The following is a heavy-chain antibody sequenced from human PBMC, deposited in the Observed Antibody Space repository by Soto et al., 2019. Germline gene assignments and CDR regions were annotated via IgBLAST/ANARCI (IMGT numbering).Heavy chain of an antibody. Sequence: SATLSLTCPVSGDSISMGCYSWLWIRQPPQKGLEWIGYIYHTGSTSYSPSLKSRVTISVDKSKNQFSLILNSVTAADTAIYYCARAHYGPSGYYFDSGGQGTLVTVS. V-gene: IGHV4-30-2*01. D-gene: IGHD3-22*01. CDR1: GDSISMGCYS. J-gene: IGHJ4*02. CDR3: ARAHYGPSGYYFDS. CDR2: IYHTGST.